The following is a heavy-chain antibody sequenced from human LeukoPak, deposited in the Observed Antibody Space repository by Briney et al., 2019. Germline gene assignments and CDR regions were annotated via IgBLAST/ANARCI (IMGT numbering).Heavy chain of an antibody. CDR3: VLLGTMVRGVTSTNWFEP. V-gene: IGHV4-34*01. CDR1: GGPFSGYY. CDR2: INHSGST. Sequence: PSETQSLTCAVYGGPFSGYYGSWIRQPPGKGLEWIGEINHSGSTNYNPSLKSRVTISVDTSKNQFSLKLSSVPAAATAVYYRVLLGTMVRGVTSTNWFEPRGEGTLVTVSS. J-gene: IGHJ5*02. D-gene: IGHD3-10*01.